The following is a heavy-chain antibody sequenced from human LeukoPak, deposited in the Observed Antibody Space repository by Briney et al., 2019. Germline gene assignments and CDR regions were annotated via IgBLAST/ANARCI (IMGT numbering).Heavy chain of an antibody. Sequence: GGSLRLSCAASGFTFTDYWMSWVRQAPGQGLEWVANIEQDGSDNYHLGSVMGRFTISRDNAKNSLYLQMNSLRAEDTAVYYCARDRGYCSGGTCRIHYFDYWGQGTLVTVSS. J-gene: IGHJ4*02. V-gene: IGHV3-7*04. CDR1: GFTFTDYW. CDR2: IEQDGSDN. D-gene: IGHD2-15*01. CDR3: ARDRGYCSGGTCRIHYFDY.